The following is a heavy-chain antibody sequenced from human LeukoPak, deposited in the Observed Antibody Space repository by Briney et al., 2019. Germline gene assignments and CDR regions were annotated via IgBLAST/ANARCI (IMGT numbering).Heavy chain of an antibody. CDR1: GGSISSYY. V-gene: IGHV4-4*07. CDR2: IYSNGNT. CDR3: ARVEPVGYCSGGSCSIFDY. Sequence: PSETLSLTCTVSGGSISSYYWSWIRQPAAKGLEWIGRIYSNGNTNYNPSLKSRVTVSVDTSKNQFSLKLSSVTAADTAVYYCARVEPVGYCSGGSCSIFDYWGQGTLVTVSS. D-gene: IGHD2-15*01. J-gene: IGHJ4*02.